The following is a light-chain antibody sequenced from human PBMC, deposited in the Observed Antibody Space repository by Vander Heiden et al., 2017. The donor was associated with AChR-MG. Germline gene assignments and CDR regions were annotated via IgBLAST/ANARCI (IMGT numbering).Light chain of an antibody. CDR3: SSYTTTNTVI. CDR2: DVT. V-gene: IGLV2-14*03. J-gene: IGLJ2*01. Sequence: QSALTQPASVSWSPGQSITISCTGTSSDVGAYDYASWYQHHPGKTPKRIIYDVTNRPSGVSNRFSGSKSGDTASLTISGLQAEDEADYYCSSYTTTNTVIFGGGTKLTVL. CDR1: SSDVGAYDY.